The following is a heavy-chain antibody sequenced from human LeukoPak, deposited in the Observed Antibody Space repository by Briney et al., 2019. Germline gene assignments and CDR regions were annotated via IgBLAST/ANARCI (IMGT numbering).Heavy chain of an antibody. J-gene: IGHJ4*02. D-gene: IGHD6-19*01. Sequence: PGGSLRLSCAASGFTFSSYGMHWVRQAPGKGLEWVAVIWYDGSNKYYADSVKGRFTISRDNSKNTLYLQMNSLRAEDTAVYYCAKRHSSGWYNLPNFDYWGQGTLVTVSS. V-gene: IGHV3-33*06. CDR2: IWYDGSNK. CDR1: GFTFSSYG. CDR3: AKRHSSGWYNLPNFDY.